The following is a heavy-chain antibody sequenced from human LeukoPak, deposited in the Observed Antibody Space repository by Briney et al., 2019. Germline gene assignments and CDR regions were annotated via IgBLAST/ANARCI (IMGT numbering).Heavy chain of an antibody. Sequence: GASVKVSCKASGYTFTGYYMHWVRQAPGQGLEWMGWINPNSGGTNYAQKFQGRVTMTRDTSISTAYMELSRLRSDDTAVYYCARDDALAYCGGDCYSGSTHAFGIWGQGTMVTVSS. V-gene: IGHV1-2*02. CDR3: ARDDALAYCGGDCYSGSTHAFGI. CDR2: INPNSGGT. CDR1: GYTFTGYY. J-gene: IGHJ3*02. D-gene: IGHD2-21*02.